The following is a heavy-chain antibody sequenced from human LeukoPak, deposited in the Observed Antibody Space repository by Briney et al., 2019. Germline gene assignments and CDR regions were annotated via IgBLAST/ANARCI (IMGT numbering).Heavy chain of an antibody. J-gene: IGHJ4*02. V-gene: IGHV3-15*01. CDR3: TVHPPYYYGSGSH. CDR1: GFTFSSAS. D-gene: IGHD3-10*01. Sequence: GGSLRLSCAASGFTFSSASMSWVRQAPGKGLEWVGRIKSKTEGGTTDYAAPVQGRFTISRDDSKNTLYLQMNNLKTEDTAVYYCTVHPPYYYGSGSHWGQGTLVTVSS. CDR2: IKSKTEGGTT.